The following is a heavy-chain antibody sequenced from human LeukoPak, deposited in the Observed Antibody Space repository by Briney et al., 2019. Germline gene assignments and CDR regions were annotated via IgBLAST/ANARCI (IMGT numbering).Heavy chain of an antibody. CDR1: GGSISSYY. D-gene: IGHD2-2*01. Sequence: SETLSLTCTVSGGSISSYYWSWIRQPPGKGPEWIGSIYYSGSTYYNPSLKSRVTISVDTSKNQFSLKLSSVTAADTAVYYCARVVVVVPAAMLDWFDPWGQGTLVTVSS. V-gene: IGHV4-59*12. CDR3: ARVVVVVPAAMLDWFDP. CDR2: IYYSGST. J-gene: IGHJ5*02.